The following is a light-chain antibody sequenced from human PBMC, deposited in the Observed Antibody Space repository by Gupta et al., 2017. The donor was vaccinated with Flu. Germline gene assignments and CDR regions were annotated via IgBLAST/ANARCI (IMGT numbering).Light chain of an antibody. CDR1: SSNIGAGYD. CDR2: GNS. V-gene: IGLV1-40*01. J-gene: IGLJ3*02. Sequence: SVLTAPPPVSGAPGQGVPIPCTGSSSNIGAGYDVHWYQQLPGTAPKLLIYGNSNRPSGVPDRFSGSKSGTSASLAITGLQAEDEADYYCQSYDSSLSGCVFGGGTKLTVL. CDR3: QSYDSSLSGCV.